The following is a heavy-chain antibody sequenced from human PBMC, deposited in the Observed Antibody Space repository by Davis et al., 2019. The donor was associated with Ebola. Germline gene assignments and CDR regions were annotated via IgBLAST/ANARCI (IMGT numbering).Heavy chain of an antibody. Sequence: GGSLRLSCAASGFTFNNYSMNWVRQAPGKGLEWMTFISYDGRKHYYADSVKGRFIISRDNSKNTLYLQMNSLRPEDSAVYFCARGFLPTAHIDFWGQGTLVTVSS. V-gene: IGHV3-30*03. J-gene: IGHJ1*01. CDR1: GFTFNNYS. D-gene: IGHD2-2*01. CDR3: ARGFLPTAHIDF. CDR2: ISYDGRKH.